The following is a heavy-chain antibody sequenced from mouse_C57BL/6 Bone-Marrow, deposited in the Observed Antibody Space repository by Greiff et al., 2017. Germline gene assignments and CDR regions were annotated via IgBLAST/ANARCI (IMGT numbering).Heavy chain of an antibody. CDR3: ARESNYGSSWGFAY. Sequence: EVQVVESGGGLVKPGGSLKLSCAASGFTFSSYAMSWVRQTPEKRLEWVATISDGGSYTYYPDNVKGRFTISRDNAKNNLYLQMSHLKSEDTAMYYWARESNYGSSWGFAYWGQGTLVTVSA. CDR2: ISDGGSYT. CDR1: GFTFSSYA. J-gene: IGHJ3*01. V-gene: IGHV5-4*01. D-gene: IGHD1-1*01.